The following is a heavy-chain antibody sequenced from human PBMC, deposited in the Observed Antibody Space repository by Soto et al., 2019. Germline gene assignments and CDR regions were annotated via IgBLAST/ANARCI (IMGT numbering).Heavy chain of an antibody. CDR1: GFTFSDYE. Sequence: VELVESGGALVQPGGSLRLSCVASGFTFSDYEMNWVRQAPGKGLEWVSYISSSSSTIYYADSVKCRFTISRDNAKNSLYLQMHSLRVDDTALYYCAREGGFDWFDPWGQGTLVTVSS. CDR3: AREGGFDWFDP. CDR2: ISSSSSTI. V-gene: IGHV3-48*03. J-gene: IGHJ5*02.